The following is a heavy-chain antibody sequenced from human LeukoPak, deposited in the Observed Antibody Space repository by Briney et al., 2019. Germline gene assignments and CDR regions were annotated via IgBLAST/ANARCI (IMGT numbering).Heavy chain of an antibody. D-gene: IGHD5-18*01. J-gene: IGHJ5*02. V-gene: IGHV4-39*01. CDR3: ARRPRIQLYNWFDP. CDR1: GGSISSSSHY. Sequence: SETLSLTCTVSGGSISSSSHYWGWIRQPPGKGLEWIGSIYYSGSTYYNPSLKSRVTISVDTSKNQFSLKLSSVTAADTAVYYCARRPRIQLYNWFDPWGQGTLVTVSS. CDR2: IYYSGST.